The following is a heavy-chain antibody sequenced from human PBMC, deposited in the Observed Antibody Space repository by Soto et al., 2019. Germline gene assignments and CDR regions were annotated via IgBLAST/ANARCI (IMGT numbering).Heavy chain of an antibody. Sequence: QVQLVESGGGLVKPGGSLRLSCAASGFTFSDYYMSWIRQAPGKGLEWVSYISSSSSYTNYADSVKGRFTISRDNAKNSLYLQMNSLRAEDTAVYYCARDLRGEKAVADPHFDCWGQGTLVTVSS. CDR3: ARDLRGEKAVADPHFDC. CDR1: GFTFSDYY. CDR2: ISSSSSYT. V-gene: IGHV3-11*06. D-gene: IGHD6-19*01. J-gene: IGHJ4*02.